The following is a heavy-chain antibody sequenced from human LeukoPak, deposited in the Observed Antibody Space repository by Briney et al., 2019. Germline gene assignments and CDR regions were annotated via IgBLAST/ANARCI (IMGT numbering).Heavy chain of an antibody. CDR1: GGSISNYY. J-gene: IGHJ4*02. Sequence: PSETLSLTCTVSGGSISNYYWTWIRQPPGKGLEWIGYIFSSGITNYNPSLKSRVTISVDTSKNQFSLRLSSVAAADTAMYFCVRQAREGPLPRYFDYWGQGTLVTVPS. D-gene: IGHD1-26*01. CDR2: IFSSGIT. CDR3: VRQAREGPLPRYFDY. V-gene: IGHV4-59*08.